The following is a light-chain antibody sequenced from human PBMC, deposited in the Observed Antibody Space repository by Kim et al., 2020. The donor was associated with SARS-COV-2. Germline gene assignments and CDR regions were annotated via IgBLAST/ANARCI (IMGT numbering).Light chain of an antibody. V-gene: IGLV2-8*01. CDR1: NSDVGANNY. J-gene: IGLJ1*01. CDR2: EVS. CDR3: SSHAGSFYV. Sequence: PGQSVPISCTVTNSDVGANNYVSWYQQHPGKAPKLMIYEVSKRPSGVPDRFSGSKSGNTASLTVSGLQPEDEADYYCSSHAGSFYVFGAGTKVTVL.